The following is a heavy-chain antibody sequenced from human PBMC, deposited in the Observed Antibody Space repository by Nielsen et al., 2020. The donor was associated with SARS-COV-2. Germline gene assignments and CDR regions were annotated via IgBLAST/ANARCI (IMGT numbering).Heavy chain of an antibody. J-gene: IGHJ6*03. Sequence: GESLKISCKGSGYSFTSYWISWVRQMPGKGLEWMGRIDPSDSYTNYSPSFQGHVTISADKSISTAYLQWSSLKASDTAMYYCARLGRIAAAGFYYYMDVWGKGTTVTVSS. CDR2: IDPSDSYT. CDR3: ARLGRIAAAGFYYYMDV. V-gene: IGHV5-10-1*01. D-gene: IGHD6-13*01. CDR1: GYSFTSYW.